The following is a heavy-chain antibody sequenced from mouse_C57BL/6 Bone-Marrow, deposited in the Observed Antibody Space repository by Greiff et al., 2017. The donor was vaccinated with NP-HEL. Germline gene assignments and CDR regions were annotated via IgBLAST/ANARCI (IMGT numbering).Heavy chain of an antibody. CDR2: INPSTGGT. CDR1: GYSFTGYY. J-gene: IGHJ2*01. CDR3: ARGIYYGNYVDY. V-gene: IGHV1-42*01. D-gene: IGHD2-1*01. Sequence: EVQLQESGPELVKPGASVKISCKASGYSFTGYYMNWVKQSPEKSLEWIGEINPSTGGTTYNQKFKAKATLTVDKSSSTAYMQLKSLTSEDSAVYYCARGIYYGNYVDYWGQGTTLTVSS.